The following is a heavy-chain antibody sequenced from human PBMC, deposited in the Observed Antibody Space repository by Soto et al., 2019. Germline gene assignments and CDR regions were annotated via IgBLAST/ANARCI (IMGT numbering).Heavy chain of an antibody. D-gene: IGHD2-2*01. CDR2: ISVYNGKT. CDR3: AREWNDCSTGMCYVSYYYHGMDV. Sequence: QVQLVQSGAEVKEPGASVRVSCETSGYTFTNYGISWLRQAPGQGLEWMGWISVYNGKTKYAQKFQGRVTMTTDTSTNTGYMELRSLRSDDTAVYYCAREWNDCSTGMCYVSYYYHGMDVWGQGTTVTVSS. V-gene: IGHV1-18*01. CDR1: GYTFTNYG. J-gene: IGHJ6*02.